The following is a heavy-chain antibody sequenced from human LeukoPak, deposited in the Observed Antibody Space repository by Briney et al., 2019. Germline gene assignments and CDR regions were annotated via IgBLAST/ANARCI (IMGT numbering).Heavy chain of an antibody. CDR1: GFTVITND. V-gene: IGHV3-53*01. J-gene: IGHJ6*03. CDR3: ARVKPVVPPYFYFYMDV. D-gene: IGHD4-23*01. Sequence: PGGSLRLSCAASGFTVITNDMTWVRQAPGKGLEWVSDLYSDGNTKYADSVQGRFTISRDNSNNTLYLDMNSLSPDDTAVYYCARVKPVVPPYFYFYMDVWGIGTTVTVSS. CDR2: LYSDGNT.